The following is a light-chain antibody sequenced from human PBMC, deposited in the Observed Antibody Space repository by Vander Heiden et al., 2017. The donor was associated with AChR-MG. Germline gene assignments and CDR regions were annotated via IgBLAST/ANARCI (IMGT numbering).Light chain of an antibody. CDR3: QVWDGSSDHRLV. J-gene: IGLJ2*01. Sequence: SYVLTPPPSVSVAPGQTASISCGGNNIGTKSVNWYQLKPGQAPVLVVYDDSDRPSGIPERFSGSNSGNTAFLTISRVEAGDEADYYCQVWDGSSDHRLVFGGGTKVTVL. V-gene: IGLV3-21*02. CDR1: NIGTKS. CDR2: DDS.